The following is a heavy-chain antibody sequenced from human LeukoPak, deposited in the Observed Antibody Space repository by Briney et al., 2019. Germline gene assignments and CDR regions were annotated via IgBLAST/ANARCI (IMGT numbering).Heavy chain of an antibody. CDR2: FNPKTGDT. J-gene: IGHJ6*03. D-gene: IGHD2-2*01. CDR1: GYTFIDYY. V-gene: IGHV1-2*02. Sequence: ASVKVSCKASGYTFIDYYIHWVRQAPGQGLEWLAWFNPKTGDTHSAQNFQGRLTLTRDTSISTAYMELNSLTSDDTALYFCAGDFGRVGRQPVYYMVVWGKGTTVIVSS. CDR3: AGDFGRVGRQPVYYMVV.